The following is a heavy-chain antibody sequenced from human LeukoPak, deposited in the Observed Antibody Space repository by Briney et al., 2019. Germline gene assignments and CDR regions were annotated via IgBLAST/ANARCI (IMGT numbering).Heavy chain of an antibody. CDR3: AHTFCTTVSCIHYFGY. D-gene: IGHD2-8*01. Sequence: GGSLRLSCAGSGFTFGSSGMNWVRQAPGKGLEWVSYISHSSNTIYYADSVKGRFTISRDNAENSLYLQMNSLRADDTAVYYCAHTFCTTVSCIHYFGYWGQGTLVAVSS. V-gene: IGHV3-48*04. CDR2: ISHSSNTI. CDR1: GFTFGSSG. J-gene: IGHJ4*02.